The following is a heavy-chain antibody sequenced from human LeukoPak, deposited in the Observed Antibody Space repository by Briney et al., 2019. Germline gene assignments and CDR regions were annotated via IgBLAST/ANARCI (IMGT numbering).Heavy chain of an antibody. CDR2: ISGSGGST. D-gene: IGHD3-10*01. V-gene: IGHV3-23*01. J-gene: IGHJ4*02. CDR3: AKDQDAKFMVRGVFDY. CDR1: GFTFSSYA. Sequence: GGSLRLSCAASGFTFSSYAMSWVRQAPGKGLEWVSAISGSGGSTYYADSVKGRFTISRDNSKNTLYLQMNSLRPEDTAVYYCAKDQDAKFMVRGVFDYWGQGTLVTVSS.